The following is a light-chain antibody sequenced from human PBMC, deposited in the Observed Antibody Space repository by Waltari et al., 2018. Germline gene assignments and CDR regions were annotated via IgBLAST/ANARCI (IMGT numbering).Light chain of an antibody. CDR3: CSYAGSSTFV. CDR1: SSDFGAFDS. V-gene: IGLV2-23*02. CDR2: EVN. Sequence: QSALTQPASVSGSPGQPTTISCAGPSSDFGAFDSVSRYQQHPGKAPKVMIYEVNKRPSGVSNRFAGSKSGGTASLTISGLQAEDEADYYCCSYAGSSTFVFGGGTKLTVL. J-gene: IGLJ2*01.